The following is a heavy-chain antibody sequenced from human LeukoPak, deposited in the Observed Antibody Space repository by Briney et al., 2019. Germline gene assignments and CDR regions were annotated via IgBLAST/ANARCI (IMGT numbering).Heavy chain of an antibody. D-gene: IGHD3-3*01. Sequence: GGSLRLSCAASGFTVSSNYMSWVRQAPGKGLEWVSVIYSGGSTYYADSVKGRFTISRDNSKNTLYLQMNSLRAEDTAVYYCAIDYDFWSPYGMDVWGQGTTVTVSS. V-gene: IGHV3-53*01. J-gene: IGHJ6*02. CDR2: IYSGGST. CDR1: GFTVSSNY. CDR3: AIDYDFWSPYGMDV.